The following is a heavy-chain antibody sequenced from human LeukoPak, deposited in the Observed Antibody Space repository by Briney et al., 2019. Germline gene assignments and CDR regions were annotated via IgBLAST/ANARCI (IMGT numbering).Heavy chain of an antibody. Sequence: XXXXAMQXXRQAPGKGXEGVAFISFDATNKSSSPSVKCRFTLSRHNSKNPLYLQMNSLRAEDTAVYYCARDRYSYGCFDYWGQGTLVTVSS. CDR2: ISFDATNK. V-gene: IGHV3-30-3*01. CDR3: ARDRYSYGCFDY. D-gene: IGHD5-18*01. J-gene: IGHJ4*02. CDR1: XXXXA.